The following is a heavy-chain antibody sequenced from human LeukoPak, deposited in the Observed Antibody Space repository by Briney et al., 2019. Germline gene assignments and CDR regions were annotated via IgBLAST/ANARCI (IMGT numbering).Heavy chain of an antibody. Sequence: QTGGSLRLSCAASGFTFSSYAMHWVRQAPGKGLEYVSAISSNGGSTYYANSVKGRFTISRDNSKNTLYLQMGSLRAEDMAVYYCARSPGEVVNPEYAFDIWGQGTLVTVSS. CDR2: ISSNGGST. V-gene: IGHV3-64*01. CDR3: ARSPGEVVNPEYAFDI. CDR1: GFTFSSYA. D-gene: IGHD3-10*01. J-gene: IGHJ3*02.